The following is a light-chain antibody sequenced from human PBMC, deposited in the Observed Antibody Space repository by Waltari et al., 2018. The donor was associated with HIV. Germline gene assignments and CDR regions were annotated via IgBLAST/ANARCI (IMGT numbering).Light chain of an antibody. CDR2: MSS. J-gene: IGKJ2*01. CDR1: QSLLHSDGNNH. V-gene: IGKV2-28*01. Sequence: DILMTHSPLSLPVTPGESASISCRPSQSLLHSDGNNHLDRYLQKPGQSPQLLISMSSNRASGVPDRFSGSGSGTDFTLKISRVEAEDVGVYYCMQSLQTLYSFGQGTKLEIK. CDR3: MQSLQTLYS.